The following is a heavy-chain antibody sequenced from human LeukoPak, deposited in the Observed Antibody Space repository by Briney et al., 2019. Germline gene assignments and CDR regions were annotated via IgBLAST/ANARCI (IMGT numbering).Heavy chain of an antibody. D-gene: IGHD4-17*01. Sequence: PSETLSLTCAVYGGAFSGYSWSWIRLPPGKGLEWIGEIDPNGTTNYNPSLKSRVTLSEDTSKNQFSLNLNSVTAADTAIYYCARGRSYEYGDYDYWGQGMLVTVSS. CDR1: GGAFSGYS. CDR2: IDPNGTT. V-gene: IGHV4-34*01. J-gene: IGHJ4*02. CDR3: ARGRSYEYGDYDY.